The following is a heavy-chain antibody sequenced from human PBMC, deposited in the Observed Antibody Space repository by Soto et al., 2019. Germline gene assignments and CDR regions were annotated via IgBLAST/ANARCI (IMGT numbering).Heavy chain of an antibody. CDR2: INFYNGNT. CDR1: GYTFTNYG. J-gene: IGHJ5*02. CDR3: VRGVRSGSYYNQYNWFDP. Sequence: QVQLVQSGGEVKKPGASVKVSCKASGYTFTNYGISGVRQAPGQGLEWMGWINFYNGNTNYAQKVQGRVTMTTDTSTSTAYMELRSLRSDDTAAYYCVRGVRSGSYYNQYNWFDPWAQGTLVTVSS. V-gene: IGHV1-18*01. D-gene: IGHD3-10*01.